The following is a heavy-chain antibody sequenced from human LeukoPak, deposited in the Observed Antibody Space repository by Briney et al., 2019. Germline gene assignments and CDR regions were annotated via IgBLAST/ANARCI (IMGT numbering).Heavy chain of an antibody. CDR1: GGSISSGGYY. Sequence: SETLSLTCTVSGGSISSGGYYWSWIRQPPGKGLEWIGYVYYSGDTNYNPSLKSRVTMSVDTSKNQFSLKLNSVTAADTAVYYCVRGQILADYWGQGALVTVSS. D-gene: IGHD2/OR15-2a*01. CDR3: VRGQILADY. J-gene: IGHJ4*02. V-gene: IGHV4-61*08. CDR2: VYYSGDT.